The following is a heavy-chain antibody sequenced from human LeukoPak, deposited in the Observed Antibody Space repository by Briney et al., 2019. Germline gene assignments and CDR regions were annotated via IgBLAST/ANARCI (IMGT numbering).Heavy chain of an antibody. CDR3: ARYSGSYYDAFDI. V-gene: IGHV4-39*01. J-gene: IGHJ3*02. CDR1: GGSISSSSNY. Sequence: SETMSLTCTVSGGSISSSSNYWGWIRQPPGKGLEWIGSIYYSGSTYYNPSLKSRVTISVDTSKNQFSLKLSSVTAADTAVYYCARYSGSYYDAFDIWGQGTMVTVSS. CDR2: IYYSGST. D-gene: IGHD1-26*01.